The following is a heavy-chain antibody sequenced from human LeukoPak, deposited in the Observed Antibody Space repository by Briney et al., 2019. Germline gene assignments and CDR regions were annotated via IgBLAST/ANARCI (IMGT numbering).Heavy chain of an antibody. CDR2: ISSSSTTI. J-gene: IGHJ4*02. V-gene: IGHV3-48*01. Sequence: GGSLRLSCEVSGFTLSSYNMNWVRQAPGKGLEWISYISSSSTTIYYADSVEGRFTISRDTAKNSLYLQMNSLRAEDTAIYYCARGRPEYSSSSLGYWGQGTLVTVSS. CDR1: GFTLSSYN. CDR3: ARGRPEYSSSSLGY. D-gene: IGHD6-6*01.